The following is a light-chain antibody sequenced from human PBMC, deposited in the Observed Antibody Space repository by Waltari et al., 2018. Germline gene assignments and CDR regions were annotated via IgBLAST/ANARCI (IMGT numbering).Light chain of an antibody. J-gene: IGKJ2*03. CDR3: QQYNTYSS. Sequence: DIQVTQSPSTLSAAVGDTITITCRASQSISNYLAWYQQKPGQAPKLLIYKASSSGSGVPSRFSGSGSGTEFTLTISSLQPDDFATYYCQQYNTYSSFGQGTKLEIK. CDR1: QSISNY. V-gene: IGKV1-5*03. CDR2: KAS.